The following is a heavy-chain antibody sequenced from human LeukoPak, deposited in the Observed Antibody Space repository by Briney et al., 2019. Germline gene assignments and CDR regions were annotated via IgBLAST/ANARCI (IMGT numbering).Heavy chain of an antibody. Sequence: GGSLRLSCAASGFTFSSYWMSWVRQAPGKGLEWVANIKQDGSEKYYVDSVKGRFTISRDNAKNSLYLQMNSLRAEDTAVYYCARSRRRPGYNPGESESDYWGQGTLVTVSS. CDR2: IKQDGSEK. D-gene: IGHD5-24*01. J-gene: IGHJ4*02. CDR1: GFTFSSYW. V-gene: IGHV3-7*03. CDR3: ARSRRRPGYNPGESESDY.